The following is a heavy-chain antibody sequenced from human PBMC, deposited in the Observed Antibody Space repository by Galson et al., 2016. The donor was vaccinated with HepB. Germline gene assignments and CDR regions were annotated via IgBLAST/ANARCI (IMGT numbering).Heavy chain of an antibody. D-gene: IGHD5-18*01. J-gene: IGHJ6*02. CDR2: IWHDGSIK. CDR1: GFSFSTYG. CDR3: AKRPYSYGWHYGMDV. Sequence: SLRLSCAASGFSFSTYGMHWFRQAPGKGLEWVAVIWHDGSIKYYGESVKGRFTISRDNSKNTLFLQMKSLRDEDTAVYYCAKRPYSYGWHYGMDVWGQGTTVTVSS. V-gene: IGHV3-33*06.